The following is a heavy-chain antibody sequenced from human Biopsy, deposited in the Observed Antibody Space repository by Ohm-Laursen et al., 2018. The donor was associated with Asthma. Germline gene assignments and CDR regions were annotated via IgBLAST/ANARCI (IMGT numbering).Heavy chain of an antibody. CDR1: GFTFSSYG. CDR3: ARRSRESVSSPWYFDL. D-gene: IGHD6-6*01. Sequence: SLRLSCTASGFTFSSYGMHWVRQAPGKGLEWVSYISDDGTYTAYADSVKARVTISRDNAKNSLFLQVHGLRAEDTAVYFCARRSRESVSSPWYFDLWGRGTLVTVSS. V-gene: IGHV3-21*05. CDR2: ISDDGTYT. J-gene: IGHJ2*01.